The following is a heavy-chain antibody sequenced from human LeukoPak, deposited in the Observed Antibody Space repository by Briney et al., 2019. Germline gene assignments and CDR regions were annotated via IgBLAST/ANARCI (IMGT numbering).Heavy chain of an antibody. CDR3: ARGGIVAARPLSPSSKEFKY. CDR1: GYTFTSYG. D-gene: IGHD6-6*01. J-gene: IGHJ4*02. CDR2: ISAYNGNT. V-gene: IGHV1-18*01. Sequence: ASVKVSCKASGYTFTSYGISWVRQAPGQGLEWMGWISAYNGNTNYAQKLQGRVTMTTDTSTSTAYMELRSLRSDDTAVYYCARGGIVAARPLSPSSKEFKYWGQGTLVTVSS.